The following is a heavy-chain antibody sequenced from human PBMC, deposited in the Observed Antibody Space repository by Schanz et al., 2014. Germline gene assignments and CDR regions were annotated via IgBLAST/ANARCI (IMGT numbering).Heavy chain of an antibody. CDR1: GFTFISYD. V-gene: IGHV3-30*03. CDR2: ISYDGSTK. Sequence: QAQLVESGGGVVQPGRSLRLSCVASGFTFISYDIHWVRQAPGKGLEWVAVISYDGSTKYYADSVKGRFTISRDSSKNTLYLQMNSLRAEDTAVYYCVRDRGFCANDICWLRYYMDVWGNGTTVTVSS. J-gene: IGHJ6*03. CDR3: VRDRGFCANDICWLRYYMDV. D-gene: IGHD2-8*01.